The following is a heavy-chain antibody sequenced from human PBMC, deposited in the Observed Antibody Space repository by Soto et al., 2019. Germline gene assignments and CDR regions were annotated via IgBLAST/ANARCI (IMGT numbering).Heavy chain of an antibody. CDR1: GGSFSGYY. J-gene: IGHJ4*02. V-gene: IGHV4-34*01. CDR2: INHSGST. D-gene: IGHD2-15*01. CDR3: ARGGACSGGSCYSEADYFDY. Sequence: SETLSLTCAVYGGSFSGYYWSWIRQPPGKGLEWIGEINHSGSTNYNPSLKSRVTISVDTSKNQFSLKLSSVTAADTAVYYCARGGACSGGSCYSEADYFDYWGQGTLVTVSS.